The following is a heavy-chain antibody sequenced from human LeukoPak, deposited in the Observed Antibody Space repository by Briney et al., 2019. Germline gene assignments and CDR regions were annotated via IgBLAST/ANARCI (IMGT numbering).Heavy chain of an antibody. Sequence: PSETLSLTCTVSGGSISSYYWSWIRQPPGKGLEWIGYIYYSGSTNYNPSLKSRVTISVDTSKNQFSLKLSSVTAADTAVYYCARGNYYDSSGYYLRAFDIWGQGTMVTVSS. CDR1: GGSISSYY. CDR2: IYYSGST. CDR3: ARGNYYDSSGYYLRAFDI. D-gene: IGHD3-22*01. V-gene: IGHV4-59*01. J-gene: IGHJ3*02.